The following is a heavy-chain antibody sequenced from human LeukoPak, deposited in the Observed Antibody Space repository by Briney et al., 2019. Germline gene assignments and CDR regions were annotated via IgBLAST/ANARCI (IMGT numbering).Heavy chain of an antibody. CDR3: ATRDIVVVPAAMRHYYYYYMDV. D-gene: IGHD2-2*01. CDR2: IIPIFGTA. CDR1: GGTFSSYA. J-gene: IGHJ6*03. Sequence: SVKVSCKASGGTFSSYAISWVRQAPGQGLEWMGGIIPIFGTADYAQKFQGRVTITADKSTSTAYMELSSLRSEDTAVYYCATRDIVVVPAAMRHYYYYYMDVWGKGTTVTVSS. V-gene: IGHV1-69*06.